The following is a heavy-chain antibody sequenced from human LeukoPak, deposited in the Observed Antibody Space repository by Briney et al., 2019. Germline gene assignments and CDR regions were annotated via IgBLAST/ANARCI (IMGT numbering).Heavy chain of an antibody. D-gene: IGHD1-26*01. J-gene: IGHJ6*04. CDR3: TRVSGGYFSDV. V-gene: IGHV3-11*01. CDR2: ISSSGSTI. Sequence: GGSLRLSCAASGFTFSDYYMSWIRQAPGKGLEWVSCISSSGSTIYYADSVRGRFTISRDNAKNSLYLQMNSLRAEDTAFYYCTRVSGGYFSDVWGKGTTVTVSS. CDR1: GFTFSDYY.